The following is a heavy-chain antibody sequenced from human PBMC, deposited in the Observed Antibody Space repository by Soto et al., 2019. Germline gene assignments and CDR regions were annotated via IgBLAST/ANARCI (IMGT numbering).Heavy chain of an antibody. V-gene: IGHV1-18*01. Sequence: QVQLVQSGAEVKKPGASVKVSCKASGYTFTSYGISWVRQAPGQGLEWMGWISAYNGNTNYAQKLQGRVTMTTDTSTRTAYMELRSLRSDDTAVYYCARVLDSDPTLKRVRYFDYWGQGTLVTVSS. CDR3: ARVLDSDPTLKRVRYFDY. CDR1: GYTFTSYG. CDR2: ISAYNGNT. D-gene: IGHD1-1*01. J-gene: IGHJ4*02.